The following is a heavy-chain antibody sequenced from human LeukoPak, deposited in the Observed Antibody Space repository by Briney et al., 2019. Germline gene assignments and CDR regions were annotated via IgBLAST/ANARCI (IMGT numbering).Heavy chain of an antibody. J-gene: IGHJ4*02. CDR2: IYSGGDT. CDR3: VRDIVPYSSNWYYFDY. V-gene: IGHV3-66*01. CDR1: GITVSRNY. Sequence: GGSLRLSCAASGITVSRNYMSWVRQAPGKGLEWVSIIYSGGDTYYADSVKGRFTISRDNSKNTLYLQMNSLRAEDTAVYYCVRDIVPYSSNWYYFDYWGQGTLVTVSS. D-gene: IGHD6-13*01.